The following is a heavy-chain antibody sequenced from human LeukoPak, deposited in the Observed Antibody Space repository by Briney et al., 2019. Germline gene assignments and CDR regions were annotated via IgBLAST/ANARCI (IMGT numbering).Heavy chain of an antibody. CDR2: IKPDIVAT. Sequence: GASVKVSCKASGYTFTRHYIHWVRQAPGQGLEWMGWIKPDIVATNYAQKFQGRVTMTRDTSISTAHMELNRLTSDDTAVYYCARPGYRYGYILDYWGQGTLVTVSS. D-gene: IGHD5-18*01. CDR3: ARPGYRYGYILDY. CDR1: GYTFTRHY. J-gene: IGHJ4*02. V-gene: IGHV1-2*02.